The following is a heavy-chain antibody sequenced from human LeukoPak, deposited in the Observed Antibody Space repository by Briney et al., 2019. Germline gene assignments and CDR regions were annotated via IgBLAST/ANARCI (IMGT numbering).Heavy chain of an antibody. D-gene: IGHD2-15*01. J-gene: IGHJ4*02. CDR2: ITPGGSNM. Sequence: GGSLRLSCAASGFTFSTSNMNWVRQTPEKGLEWVSTITPGGSNMYYHDSVKGRFTISRDNAKNLLFLQMNSLRAEDTAVYYCARLYCSGGSCYSVDYWGQGTLVTVSS. CDR1: GFTFSTSN. V-gene: IGHV3-21*01. CDR3: ARLYCSGGSCYSVDY.